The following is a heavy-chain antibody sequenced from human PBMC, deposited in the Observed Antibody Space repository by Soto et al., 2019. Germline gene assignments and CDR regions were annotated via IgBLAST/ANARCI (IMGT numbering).Heavy chain of an antibody. D-gene: IGHD2-2*01. CDR3: ARVGVHSTSDY. CDR1: GFTFSSYA. V-gene: IGHV3-23*01. CDR2: TSGTGGNT. Sequence: QLLESGGGLVQPGGSLRLSCAASGFTFSSYAMSWVRQAPGKGLEWVSSTSGTGGNTYYGDSVKGRFTFSRDNSKNPLYRQRNGLRVGNRAIYYWARVGVHSTSDYGGQETLVTVSS. J-gene: IGHJ4*02.